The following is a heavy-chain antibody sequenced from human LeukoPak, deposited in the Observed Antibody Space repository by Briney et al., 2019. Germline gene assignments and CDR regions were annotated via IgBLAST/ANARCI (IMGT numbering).Heavy chain of an antibody. Sequence: GASVKVSCKASGGTFSSYAISWVRQAPGQGLEWMGGVIPIFGTANYAQKFQGRVTITTDESTSTAYMELSSLRSEDTAVYYCASAGSFDRRYFDYWGQGTLVTVSS. CDR1: GGTFSSYA. V-gene: IGHV1-69*05. D-gene: IGHD1-14*01. J-gene: IGHJ4*02. CDR2: VIPIFGTA. CDR3: ASAGSFDRRYFDY.